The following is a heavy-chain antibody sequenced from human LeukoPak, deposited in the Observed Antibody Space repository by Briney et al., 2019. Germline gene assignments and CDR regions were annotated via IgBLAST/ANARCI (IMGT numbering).Heavy chain of an antibody. J-gene: IGHJ4*02. Sequence: ASVKVSCKASGYTFTGYYMHWVRQAPGQGLEWMGWINPNSGGTNYAQKFQGRVTMTRDTSISTAYMELSRLRSDDTAVYYCARESDVGIILVAYYFDYWGQGTLVTVSS. D-gene: IGHD3-3*01. CDR1: GYTFTGYY. V-gene: IGHV1-2*02. CDR3: ARESDVGIILVAYYFDY. CDR2: INPNSGGT.